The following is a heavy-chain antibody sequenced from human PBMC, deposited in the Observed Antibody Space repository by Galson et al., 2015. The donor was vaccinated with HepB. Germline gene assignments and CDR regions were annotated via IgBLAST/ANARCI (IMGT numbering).Heavy chain of an antibody. CDR2: INPNSGGT. CDR3: ARGAPWVDFWSGYYTGASDAFDI. J-gene: IGHJ3*02. V-gene: IGHV1-2*04. D-gene: IGHD3-3*01. CDR1: GYTFTGYY. Sequence: SVKVSCKASGYTFTGYYMHWVRQAPGQGLEWMGWINPNSGGTNYAQKFQGWVTMTRDTSISTAYMELSRLRSDDTAVYYCARGAPWVDFWSGYYTGASDAFDIWGQGTMVTVSS.